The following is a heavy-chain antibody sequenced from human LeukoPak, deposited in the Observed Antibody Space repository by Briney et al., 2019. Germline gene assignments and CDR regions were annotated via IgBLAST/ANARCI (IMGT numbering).Heavy chain of an antibody. D-gene: IGHD6-6*01. CDR2: GLYTGNT. V-gene: IGHV4-39*02. J-gene: IGHJ4*02. Sequence: PSETLSLSCSVSGGSIAVNHYYWGWIRQPPGKGLEWIGSGLYTGNTYSNPSLRSRVTISVDTSKNEFSLKMNSVTAADTAVYYCAREHRSSKYFDSWGQGALMIVSS. CDR1: GGSIAVNHYY. CDR3: AREHRSSKYFDS.